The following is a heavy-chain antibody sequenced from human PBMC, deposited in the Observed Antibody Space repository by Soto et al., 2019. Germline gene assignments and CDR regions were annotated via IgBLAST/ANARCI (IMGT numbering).Heavy chain of an antibody. Sequence: GGSLRLSCAASGFTFSSYAMSWVRQAPGKGLEWVSAISGSGGSTYYADSVKGRFTISRDNSKNTLYLQMNSLRAEDTAVYYCAKAFTMVRGGTDAFDIWGQGTMVTVSS. J-gene: IGHJ3*02. CDR3: AKAFTMVRGGTDAFDI. CDR2: ISGSGGST. V-gene: IGHV3-23*01. D-gene: IGHD3-10*01. CDR1: GFTFSSYA.